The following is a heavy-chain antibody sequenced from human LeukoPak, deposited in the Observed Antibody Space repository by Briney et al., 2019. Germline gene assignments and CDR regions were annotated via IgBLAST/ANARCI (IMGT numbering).Heavy chain of an antibody. CDR2: ISAYNGNT. Sequence: GASVKVSCKASGYNFTNYGISWVRQAPGQGLAWMGWISAYNGNTKYAQKLQGRVTMTTDTFTSTAYMELRSLRSDDTAVYYCARDAYDSPDYWGQGTLVTVSS. J-gene: IGHJ4*02. V-gene: IGHV1-18*01. D-gene: IGHD5-12*01. CDR1: GYNFTNYG. CDR3: ARDAYDSPDY.